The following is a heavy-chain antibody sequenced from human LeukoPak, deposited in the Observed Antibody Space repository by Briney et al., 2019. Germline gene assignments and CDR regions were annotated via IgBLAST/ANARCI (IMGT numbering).Heavy chain of an antibody. CDR1: GFPFSSYG. J-gene: IGHJ4*02. CDR2: IWYDGNTK. CDR3: ARVDSAGAIYDSSGYYFGY. D-gene: IGHD3-22*01. V-gene: IGHV3-33*01. Sequence: PGGSLRLSCAASGFPFSSYGMHWVRQAPGKGLEWVAVIWYDGNTKFYADSVKGRFTISRDNSKNTLYLQMNSLRAEDTGVYYCARVDSAGAIYDSSGYYFGYWGQGTLVTVSS.